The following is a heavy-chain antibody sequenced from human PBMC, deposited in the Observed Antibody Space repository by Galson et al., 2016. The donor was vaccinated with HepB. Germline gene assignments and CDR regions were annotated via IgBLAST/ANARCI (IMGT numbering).Heavy chain of an antibody. J-gene: IGHJ4*02. CDR2: IYYSGST. V-gene: IGHV4-39*01. CDR3: ARQLRTGGYHVDY. D-gene: IGHD1-26*01. Sequence: SETLSLTCTVSGASIRSTNHYWGWIRQPPGKGLEWIGSIYYSGSTYYNPSLKSRVTISVDTSKTKFSLKLSSVTAADTAVYHCARQLRTGGYHVDYWGQGTLVTVSS. CDR1: GASIRSTNHY.